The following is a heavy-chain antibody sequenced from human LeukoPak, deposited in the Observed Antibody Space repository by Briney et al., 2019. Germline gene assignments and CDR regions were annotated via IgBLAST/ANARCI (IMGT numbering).Heavy chain of an antibody. J-gene: IGHJ4*02. V-gene: IGHV1-3*01. CDR1: GYIFTKYV. Sequence: EASVKVSCKASGYIFTKYVVHWVRQAPGQRPEWMGWIKAGNGDTKYSQNFQDRLTITRDTSASTVYMELSSQTSEDTALYYCARDDCGDTCYPGGYWGRGTLVTVSS. CDR3: ARDDCGDTCYPGGY. CDR2: IKAGNGDT. D-gene: IGHD2-21*01.